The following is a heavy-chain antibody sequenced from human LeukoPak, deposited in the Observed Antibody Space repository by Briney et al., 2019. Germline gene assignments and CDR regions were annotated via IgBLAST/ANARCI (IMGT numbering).Heavy chain of an antibody. J-gene: IGHJ4*02. CDR3: ARDRGDSSWYNRFDY. V-gene: IGHV3-11*04. CDR1: GFTFSDYY. D-gene: IGHD6-13*01. CDR2: ISSSDNTI. Sequence: GGSLRLSCAASGFTFSDYYMSWIRQAPGKGLEWVSYISSSDNTIYYADSVKGRFTISRDNATNSLYLQMNSLRAEDTAVYYCARDRGDSSWYNRFDYWGQGTLVTVSS.